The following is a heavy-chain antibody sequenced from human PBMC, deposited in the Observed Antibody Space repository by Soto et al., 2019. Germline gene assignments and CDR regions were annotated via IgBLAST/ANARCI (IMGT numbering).Heavy chain of an antibody. CDR1: GYTFTGYY. V-gene: IGHV1-2*02. CDR3: AKADSYSSGWHGCH. Sequence: ASVKVSCKASGYTFTGYYMHWVREAPGQGLEWMGWISPNSGGTNYAQKFHGRFTISRDNSKNTLYLQLNSLRAQGPAVYYCAKADSYSSGWHGCHWGQGTLVTVSS. CDR2: ISPNSGGT. D-gene: IGHD6-19*01. J-gene: IGHJ4*02.